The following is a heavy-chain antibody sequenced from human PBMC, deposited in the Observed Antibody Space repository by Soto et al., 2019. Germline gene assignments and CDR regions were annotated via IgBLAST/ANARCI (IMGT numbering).Heavy chain of an antibody. D-gene: IGHD3-10*01. V-gene: IGHV3-64*01. Sequence: EVQLAESGGGMVQPGGSLRCSCAASGFTFSSYDLHWVRQARGKGLEYVSSIISNGGTAYYGNSVKGRFTISRDNSKNTLYLQMGSLRAEDMAVYYCVRRVSGTYDYWGQGTLGTVSS. CDR1: GFTFSSYD. CDR3: VRRVSGTYDY. J-gene: IGHJ4*02. CDR2: IISNGGTA.